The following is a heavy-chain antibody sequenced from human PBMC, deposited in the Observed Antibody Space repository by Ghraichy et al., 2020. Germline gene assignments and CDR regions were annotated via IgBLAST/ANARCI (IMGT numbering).Heavy chain of an antibody. Sequence: GGSLRLSCAASGFTFSSYSMNWVRQAPGKGLEWVSSISSSSSYIYYADSVKGRFTISRDNAKNSLYLQMNSLRAEDTAVYYCARGEENIAAAGYFDYWGQGTLVTVSS. D-gene: IGHD6-13*01. CDR1: GFTFSSYS. CDR2: ISSSSSYI. J-gene: IGHJ4*02. CDR3: ARGEENIAAAGYFDY. V-gene: IGHV3-21*01.